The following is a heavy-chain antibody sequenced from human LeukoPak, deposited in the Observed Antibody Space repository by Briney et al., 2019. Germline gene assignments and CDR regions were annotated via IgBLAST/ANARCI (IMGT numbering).Heavy chain of an antibody. CDR3: ARPTKEGSSWYWWFDP. D-gene: IGHD6-13*01. CDR2: INNDGSST. V-gene: IGHV3-74*01. Sequence: GGSLRLSCAASGFTFSSYWMHWVRQAPGKGLVWVSRINNDGSSTSYADSVKGRFTISRDNAKITLYLQMNSLRAEDTAVYYCARPTKEGSSWYWWFDPWGQGTLVTVSS. CDR1: GFTFSSYW. J-gene: IGHJ5*02.